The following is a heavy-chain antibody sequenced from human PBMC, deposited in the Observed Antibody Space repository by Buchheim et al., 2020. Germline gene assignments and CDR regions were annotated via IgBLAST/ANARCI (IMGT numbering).Heavy chain of an antibody. CDR1: GGSFSGYY. D-gene: IGHD4-23*01. CDR3: ARGEDYGGNSGLARIFDY. J-gene: IGHJ4*02. V-gene: IGHV4-34*01. CDR2: INHSGST. Sequence: QVQLQQWGAGLLKPSETLSLTCAVYGGSFSGYYWCWIRQPPGKGLEWMGEINHSGSTNYNPSLNSRVTISVDTSTNKFPLTLSSVTAADTAVYYCARGEDYGGNSGLARIFDYWGQGTL.